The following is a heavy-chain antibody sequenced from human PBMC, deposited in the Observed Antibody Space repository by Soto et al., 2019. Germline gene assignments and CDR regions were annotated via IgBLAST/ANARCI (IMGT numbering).Heavy chain of an antibody. V-gene: IGHV4-34*02. D-gene: IGHD6-6*01. Sequence: QVQLKQWGAGLLKPSETLSLTCAVNGGSFTGYYWTYIRQSPEKGLEWIGEVNHRGSTTYNPSLKRRVTISVDASNNQCSLNLSSVTAADTAFYYCARSPPFSSFRGFDVWGQGTMVTVSS. CDR1: GGSFTGYY. CDR2: VNHRGST. CDR3: ARSPPFSSFRGFDV. J-gene: IGHJ3*01.